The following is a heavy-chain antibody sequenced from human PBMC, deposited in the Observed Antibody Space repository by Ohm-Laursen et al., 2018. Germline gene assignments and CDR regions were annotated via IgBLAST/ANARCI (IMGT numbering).Heavy chain of an antibody. V-gene: IGHV3-23*01. CDR3: ATQTSADYFDY. CDR2: ISGSGGST. CDR1: GFTFSSYA. J-gene: IGHJ4*02. Sequence: SLRLSCAASGFTFSSYAMSWVRQAPGKGLEWVSAISGSGGSTYYADSVKGRFTISRDNSKNTLYLQMSSLRAEDTAVYYCATQTSADYFDYWGQGTLVTVSS.